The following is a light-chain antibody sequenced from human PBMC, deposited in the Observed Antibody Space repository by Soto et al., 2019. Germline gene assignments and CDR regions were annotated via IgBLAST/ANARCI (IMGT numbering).Light chain of an antibody. CDR3: NSYTNSNTYV. Sequence: QSALTQPASVSGSPGQAITISCSGTSSDVGAYNYVSWYQQYPGKAPKLMIYDVSNRPSGVSNRFSGSKSGNTASLTISGLQAEDEADYYGNSYTNSNTYVFGSGTKLTVL. CDR2: DVS. J-gene: IGLJ1*01. V-gene: IGLV2-14*01. CDR1: SSDVGAYNY.